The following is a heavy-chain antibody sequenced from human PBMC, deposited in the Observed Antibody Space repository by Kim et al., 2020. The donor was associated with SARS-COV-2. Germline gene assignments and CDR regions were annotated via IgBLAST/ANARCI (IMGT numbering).Heavy chain of an antibody. CDR3: ARVYSGSHHFDY. J-gene: IGHJ4*02. CDR2: K. D-gene: IGHD1-1*01. Sequence: KYYADSVKGRFIIARDNAENSLYLQMNSLRAEDTAVYYCARVYSGSHHFDYWGQGTLVTVSS. V-gene: IGHV3-21*01.